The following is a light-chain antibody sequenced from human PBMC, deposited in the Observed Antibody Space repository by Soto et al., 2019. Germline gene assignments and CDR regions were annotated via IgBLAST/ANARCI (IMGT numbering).Light chain of an antibody. CDR3: SSFTTRSTWV. J-gene: IGLJ3*02. Sequence: QSALTQPASVSGSPGQSITISCTGGSSDVGSYNYVSWYQQHPGKAPKLMIYEVNNRPSGVSNRFSGSKSGTTASLTISGLQAEDEGDYYCSSFTTRSTWVFGGGTKLTVL. V-gene: IGLV2-14*01. CDR2: EVN. CDR1: SSDVGSYNY.